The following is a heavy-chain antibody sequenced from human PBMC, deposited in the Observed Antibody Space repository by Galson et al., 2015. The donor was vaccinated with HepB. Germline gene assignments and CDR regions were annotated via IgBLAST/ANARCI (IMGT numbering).Heavy chain of an antibody. CDR2: ISAYNGNT. Sequence: SVKVSCKASGYTFTSYGISWVRQAPGQGLEWMGWISAYNGNTNYAQKLQGRVTLTADESTSTAYMELSSLRSEDAAVYYCARVPHYYDSSGYYETKSAFDIWGQGTMVTVSS. CDR3: ARVPHYYDSSGYYETKSAFDI. CDR1: GYTFTSYG. V-gene: IGHV1-18*04. D-gene: IGHD3-22*01. J-gene: IGHJ3*02.